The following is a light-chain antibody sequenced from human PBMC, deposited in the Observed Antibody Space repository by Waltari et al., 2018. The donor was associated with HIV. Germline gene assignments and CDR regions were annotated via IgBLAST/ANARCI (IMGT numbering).Light chain of an antibody. CDR2: EVS. J-gene: IGLJ2*01. Sequence: QSALTQPASVSGSPGQSITIPCPGTSSDVGSYNLVPWYQQHPGKAPKLMIYEVSKRPSGVSNRSSGSKSGNTASLTISGLQAEDEADYYCCSYAGSSTFVVFGGGTKLTVL. CDR1: SSDVGSYNL. CDR3: CSYAGSSTFVV. V-gene: IGLV2-23*02.